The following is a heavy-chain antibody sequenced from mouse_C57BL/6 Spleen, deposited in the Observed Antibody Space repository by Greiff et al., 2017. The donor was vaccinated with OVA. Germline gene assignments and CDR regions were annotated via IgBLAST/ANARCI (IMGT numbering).Heavy chain of an antibody. V-gene: IGHV1-55*01. D-gene: IGHD1-1*01. CDR1: GYTFTSYW. CDR3: ARSLYYCGSSSAWFAY. J-gene: IGHJ3*01. Sequence: VQLQQPGAELVKPGASVKMSCKASGYTFTSYWITWVKQRPGQGLEWIGDIYPGSGSTNYNEKFKSKATLTVDTSFSTAYMQLSSLTSEDSAVYYCARSLYYCGSSSAWFAYWGQGTLVTVSA. CDR2: IYPGSGST.